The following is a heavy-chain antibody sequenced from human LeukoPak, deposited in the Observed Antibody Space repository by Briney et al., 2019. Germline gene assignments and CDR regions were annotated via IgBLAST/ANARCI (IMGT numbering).Heavy chain of an antibody. V-gene: IGHV3-23*01. CDR3: AKAYGSGLIDY. CDR2: ISGSGGST. CDR1: GFTFSSYA. D-gene: IGHD3-10*01. Sequence: GGSLRLSCAGSGFTFSSYAMHWVRQAPGKGLEWVSAISGSGGSTYYADSVKGRFTISRDNSKNTLYLQMNSLRAEDTAVYYCAKAYGSGLIDYWGQGTLVTVSS. J-gene: IGHJ4*02.